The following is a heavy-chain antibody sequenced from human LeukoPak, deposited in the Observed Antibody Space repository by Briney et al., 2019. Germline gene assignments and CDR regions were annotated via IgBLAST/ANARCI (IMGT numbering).Heavy chain of an antibody. CDR2: MNPNSGNT. Sequence: GASVKVSCKASGYTFTSYDINWVRQATGQGLEWMGWMNPNSGNTGYAQKFQGRVTMTRNTSISTAYMELSSLRSEDTAVYYCARTYYDFWSGSKYYYYYGMDAWGQGTTVTVSS. J-gene: IGHJ6*02. V-gene: IGHV1-8*01. D-gene: IGHD3-3*01. CDR3: ARTYYDFWSGSKYYYYYGMDA. CDR1: GYTFTSYD.